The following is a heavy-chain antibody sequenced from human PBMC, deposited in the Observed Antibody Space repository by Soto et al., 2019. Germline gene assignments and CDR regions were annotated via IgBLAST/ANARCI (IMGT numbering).Heavy chain of an antibody. D-gene: IGHD4-4*01. CDR1: GGTVRRYA. J-gene: IGHJ6*02. CDR2: IIPIFGTA. Sequence: SVKVYCKSPGGTVRRYAISLVRQAPGQGLEWMGGIIPIFGTANYAQKFQGRVTITADESTSTAYMELRSLRSEDTAVYYCARFRDGYSRYYYYYGMDVWGQGTTVTVSS. CDR3: ARFRDGYSRYYYYYGMDV. V-gene: IGHV1-69*13.